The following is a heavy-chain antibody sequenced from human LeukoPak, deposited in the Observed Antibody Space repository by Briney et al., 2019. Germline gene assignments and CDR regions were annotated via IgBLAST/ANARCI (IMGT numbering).Heavy chain of an antibody. Sequence: PGGSLRLSCAASGFTFNTYWMNWVRQAPGKGLEWVAKIRQDGSEKYYVDSVKGRFTISRDNAKNSLYLQMNSLRVEDMAAYYCARGYYGMDVWGQGTTVTVS. CDR2: IRQDGSEK. V-gene: IGHV3-7*04. CDR1: GFTFNTYW. J-gene: IGHJ6*02. CDR3: ARGYYGMDV.